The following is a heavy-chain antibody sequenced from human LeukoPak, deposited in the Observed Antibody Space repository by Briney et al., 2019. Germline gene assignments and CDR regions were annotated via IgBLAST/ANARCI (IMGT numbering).Heavy chain of an antibody. D-gene: IGHD1-26*01. CDR3: ARGGQSSDY. Sequence: GGSLRLSCAASGFTFSSYSMNWVRQAAGKGLEWVSYISSSSTIYYADSVKGRFTISRDNSKNTLYLQMNSLRAEDTAVYYCARGGQSSDYWGQGTLVTVSS. V-gene: IGHV3-48*01. CDR1: GFTFSSYS. J-gene: IGHJ4*02. CDR2: ISSSSTI.